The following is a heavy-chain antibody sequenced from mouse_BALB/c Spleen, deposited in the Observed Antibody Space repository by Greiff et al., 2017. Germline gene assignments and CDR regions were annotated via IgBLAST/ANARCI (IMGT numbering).Heavy chain of an antibody. Sequence: QVQLQQSGPELVKPGASVKISCKASGYAFSSSWMNWVKQRPGQGLEWIGRIYPGDGDTNYNGKFKGKATLTADKSSSTAYMQLSSLTSVDSAVYFCARKRESFDYWGQGTTLTVSS. CDR2: IYPGDGDT. J-gene: IGHJ2*01. V-gene: IGHV1-82*01. CDR3: ARKRESFDY. CDR1: GYAFSSSW.